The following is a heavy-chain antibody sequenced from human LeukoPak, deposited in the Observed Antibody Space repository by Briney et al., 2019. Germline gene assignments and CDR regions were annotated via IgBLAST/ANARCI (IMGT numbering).Heavy chain of an antibody. D-gene: IGHD1-26*01. CDR2: IYYSGST. CDR3: AGYPIVDY. J-gene: IGHJ4*02. Sequence: PSETLSLTCTVSGGSISSSSYYWGWIRQPPGKGLEWIGSIYYSGSTYYNPSLKSRVTISVDTSKNQFSLKLSSVTAADTAVYYCAGYPIVDYWGQGTLVTVSS. V-gene: IGHV4-39*01. CDR1: GGSISSSSYY.